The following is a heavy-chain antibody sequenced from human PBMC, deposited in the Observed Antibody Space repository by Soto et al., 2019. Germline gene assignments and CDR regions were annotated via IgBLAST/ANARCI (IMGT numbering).Heavy chain of an antibody. CDR3: AREGSVTSLFDT. D-gene: IGHD4-4*01. CDR1: GGSISSYS. V-gene: IGHV4-4*07. J-gene: IGHJ5*02. CDR2: IYTSGSS. Sequence: QVQLQESGPGLVKPSETLSLTCTVSGGSISSYSWAWIRQPAGKGLEWIGRIYTSGSSNYNPSLKSRVIMPVDASKNQFSRKLSSVTAADTALYYCAREGSVTSLFDTWGQGTLVTVSS.